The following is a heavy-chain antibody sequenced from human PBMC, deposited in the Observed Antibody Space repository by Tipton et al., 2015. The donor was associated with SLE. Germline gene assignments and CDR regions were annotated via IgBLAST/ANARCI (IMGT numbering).Heavy chain of an antibody. CDR2: IYSTGDI. D-gene: IGHD2-21*02. CDR3: VRVGDVNVVPGRSDRHFDY. V-gene: IGHV4-61*02. J-gene: IGHJ4*02. CDR1: GGSMTTGSYF. Sequence: TLSLTCTVSGGSMTTGSYFWTWIRQPAGKGPEYIGRIYSTGDINYNPALKSRVTILADTSKDQFSLKLSSVTAADTAMYYCVRVGDVNVVPGRSDRHFDYWGQGILVTVSS.